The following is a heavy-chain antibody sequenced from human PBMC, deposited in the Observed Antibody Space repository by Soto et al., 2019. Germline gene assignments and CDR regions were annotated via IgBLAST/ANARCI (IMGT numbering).Heavy chain of an antibody. V-gene: IGHV4-31*03. D-gene: IGHD3-22*01. CDR1: GGSISRCGYY. CDR2: IYYSGST. Sequence: TLSLTCTVSGGSISRCGYYWSWIRQHPGKGLEWIGYIYYSGSTYYNPSLKSRVTISVDTSKNQFSLKLSSVTAADTAVYYCARHYYDSSGPSRDYFDYWGQGTLVTVSS. J-gene: IGHJ4*02. CDR3: ARHYYDSSGPSRDYFDY.